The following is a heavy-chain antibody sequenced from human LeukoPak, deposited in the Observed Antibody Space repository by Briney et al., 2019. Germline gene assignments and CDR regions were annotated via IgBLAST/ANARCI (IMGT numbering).Heavy chain of an antibody. CDR2: IIPIFGTA. D-gene: IGHD6-13*01. J-gene: IGHJ4*02. Sequence: ASVKVSCKASGGTFSSYAISWVRQAPGQGLEWMGGIIPIFGTANYAQKFQGRVTITADESTSTAYMELSSLRSEDTAVYYCARDPVGYSSSPYYFDYWGQGTLVTVSS. CDR1: GGTFSSYA. CDR3: ARDPVGYSSSPYYFDY. V-gene: IGHV1-69*13.